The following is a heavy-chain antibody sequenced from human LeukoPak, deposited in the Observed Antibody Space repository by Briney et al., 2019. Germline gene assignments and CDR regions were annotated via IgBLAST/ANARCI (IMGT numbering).Heavy chain of an antibody. J-gene: IGHJ4*02. CDR2: INHSGST. D-gene: IGHD6-19*01. CDR1: GGSIRSSYYY. V-gene: IGHV4-39*07. CDR3: ARGPASRVAVSFDY. Sequence: SETLSLTCTVSGGSIRSSYYYWGWIRQPPGKGLEWIGEINHSGSTNYNPSLKSRVTISVDTSKNQFSLKLSSVTAADTAVYYCARGPASRVAVSFDYWGQGTLVTVSS.